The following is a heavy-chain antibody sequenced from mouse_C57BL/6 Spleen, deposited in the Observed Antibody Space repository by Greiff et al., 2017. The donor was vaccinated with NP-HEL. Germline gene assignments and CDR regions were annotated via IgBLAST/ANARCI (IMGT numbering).Heavy chain of an antibody. Sequence: VQLQQSGPELVKPGASVKIPCKASGYTFTDYNMDWVKQSHGKSLEWIGDINPNNGGTIYNQKFKGKATLTVDKSSSTAYMELRSLTSEDTAVYYCARSNDYDERDYFDYWGQGTTLTVSS. V-gene: IGHV1-18*01. D-gene: IGHD2-4*01. CDR1: GYTFTDYN. J-gene: IGHJ2*01. CDR2: INPNNGGT. CDR3: ARSNDYDERDYFDY.